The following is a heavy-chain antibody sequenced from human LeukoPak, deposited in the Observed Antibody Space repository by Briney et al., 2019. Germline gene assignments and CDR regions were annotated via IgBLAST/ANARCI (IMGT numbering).Heavy chain of an antibody. D-gene: IGHD3-10*01. V-gene: IGHV3-53*04. CDR2: IRDSGTT. Sequence: GGPLRLSCAASGFTFSTYPMNWVRQAPGKGLEWISHIRDSGTTDYADSVKGRFTISRHNSKNTLYLQMNSLRAEDTAVYYCASSLWFGGLGYWGQGTLVTVSS. CDR1: GFTFSTYP. CDR3: ASSLWFGGLGY. J-gene: IGHJ4*02.